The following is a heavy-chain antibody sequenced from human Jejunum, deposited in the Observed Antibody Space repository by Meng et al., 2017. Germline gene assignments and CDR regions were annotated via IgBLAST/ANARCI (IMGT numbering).Heavy chain of an antibody. D-gene: IGHD6-19*01. CDR1: ECTFSGCQ. Sequence: QVQLRESGGGVGTPGGSLRVSCIVSECTFSGCQMRRTRQAPGKGLKCLSYISRSIDHTYFAECVRGRFTISRDNSKNTLYLQMNSLRVEDTAIYYCANRGWLEGWGQGTLVTVSS. CDR3: ANRGWLEG. V-gene: IGHV3-11*03. J-gene: IGHJ4*02. CDR2: ISRSIDHT.